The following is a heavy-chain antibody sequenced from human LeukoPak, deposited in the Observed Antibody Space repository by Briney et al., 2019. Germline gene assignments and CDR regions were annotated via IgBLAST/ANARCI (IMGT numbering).Heavy chain of an antibody. D-gene: IGHD5-24*01. CDR1: GFTFSSYE. V-gene: IGHV3-48*03. CDR2: ISSSGSTI. CDR3: ARGGEMATIEDRWPYGMDV. Sequence: PGGSLRLSCAASGFTFSSYEMNWVRQAPGKGLEWVSYISSSGSTIYYADSVKGRFTISRDNAKNSLYLQMNSLRAEDTAVYYCARGGEMATIEDRWPYGMDVWGQGTTVTVSS. J-gene: IGHJ6*02.